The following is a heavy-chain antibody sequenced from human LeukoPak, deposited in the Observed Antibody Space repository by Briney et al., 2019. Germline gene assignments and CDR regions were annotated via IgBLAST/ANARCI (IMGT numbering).Heavy chain of an antibody. CDR3: ARRGDGYNLNFDY. CDR1: GYSFSNDW. Sequence: GESLKISCKGSGYSFSNDWIGWVRQMPGKGLEWMGIIYPGDSDTRYSPSFQGQVTISADKSISTAYLQWSSLKASDTAMYYCARRGDGYNLNFDYWGQGTLVTVSS. D-gene: IGHD5-24*01. J-gene: IGHJ4*02. CDR2: IYPGDSDT. V-gene: IGHV5-51*01.